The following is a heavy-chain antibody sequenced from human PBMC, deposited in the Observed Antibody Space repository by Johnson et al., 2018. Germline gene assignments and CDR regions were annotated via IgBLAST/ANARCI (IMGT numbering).Heavy chain of an antibody. Sequence: QVQLVESGGGVVQPGRSLRLSCAASGFSFTYYGMHWVRQAPGKGLEWVSVIWNDGSNKNYADSVKGRFTVSRDNSKNTLYLEMNSLRAEDPAVYYCARESGSPGAFDIWGQGTMVTVSS. D-gene: IGHD1-26*01. V-gene: IGHV3-33*01. J-gene: IGHJ3*02. CDR1: GFSFTYYG. CDR3: ARESGSPGAFDI. CDR2: IWNDGSNK.